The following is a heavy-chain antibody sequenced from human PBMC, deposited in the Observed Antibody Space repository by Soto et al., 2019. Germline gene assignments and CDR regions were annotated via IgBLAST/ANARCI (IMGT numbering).Heavy chain of an antibody. Sequence: QVQLQQWGAGLLKPSETLSLTCAVYGGSFSVYYWSWIRQPPGKGLEWIGEINHSGSTNYSPSLKSRVTISVDTAKNQFSLKLSSVTAADTAVYYCARWTSGLRNLSKVAATNGMDVWGQGTTVTVSS. V-gene: IGHV4-34*01. J-gene: IGHJ6*02. D-gene: IGHD2-15*01. CDR2: INHSGST. CDR1: GGSFSVYY. CDR3: ARWTSGLRNLSKVAATNGMDV.